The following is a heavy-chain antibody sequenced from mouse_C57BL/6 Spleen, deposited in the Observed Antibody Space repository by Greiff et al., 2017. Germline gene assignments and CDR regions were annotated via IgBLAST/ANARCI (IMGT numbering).Heavy chain of an antibody. CDR2: INPNNGGT. D-gene: IGHD2-5*01. CDR1: GYTFTDYY. CDR3: ARKSNYVRGAMDY. Sequence: EVQLQQSGPELVKPGASVKISCKASGYTFTDYYMNWVKQSHGKSLEWIGDINPNNGGTSYNQKFKGKATLTVDKSSSTAYMELRSLTSEDSAVYYCARKSNYVRGAMDYWGQGTSVTVSS. J-gene: IGHJ4*01. V-gene: IGHV1-26*01.